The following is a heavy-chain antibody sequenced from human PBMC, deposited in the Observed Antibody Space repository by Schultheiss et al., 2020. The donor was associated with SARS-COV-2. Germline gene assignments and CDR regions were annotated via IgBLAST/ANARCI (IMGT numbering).Heavy chain of an antibody. CDR2: IWYDGSNK. CDR3: VKGGVGATTHFDY. Sequence: GGSLRLSCAASGFIFSSYGMHWVRQAPGKGLEWVAVIWYDGSNKYYADSVKGRFTISRDNSKNTLYLQMSSLRAEDTAVYYCVKGGVGATTHFDYWGQGTLVTVSS. V-gene: IGHV3-30*02. CDR1: GFIFSSYG. D-gene: IGHD1-26*01. J-gene: IGHJ4*02.